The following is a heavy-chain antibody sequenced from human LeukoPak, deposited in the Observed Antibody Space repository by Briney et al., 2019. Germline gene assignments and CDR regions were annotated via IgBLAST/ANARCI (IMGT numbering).Heavy chain of an antibody. D-gene: IGHD3-10*01. CDR2: ISAYNGNT. CDR3: AREIAGYGSHFDY. J-gene: IGHJ4*02. CDR1: GYSFTSNV. Sequence: ASVKVSCKASGYSFTSNVISWVRQAPGQGLEWMGWISAYNGNTNYAQKLQGRVTMTTDTSTSTAYMELRSLRSDDTAVYYCAREIAGYGSHFDYWGQGTLVTVSS. V-gene: IGHV1-18*01.